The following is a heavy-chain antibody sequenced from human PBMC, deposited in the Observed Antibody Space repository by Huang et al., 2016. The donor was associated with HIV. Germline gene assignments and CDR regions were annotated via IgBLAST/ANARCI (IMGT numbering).Heavy chain of an antibody. CDR3: ARDYYDSRGYDIHAVVDY. D-gene: IGHD3-22*01. CDR1: GYTFTRYA. J-gene: IGHJ4*02. CDR2: INTNTGNP. Sequence: QVQLVQSGSELRKPGASVKVSCQASGYTFTRYAMNWVRQAPGQGLEWMGWINTNTGNPTYAQAFTGRFVLSLDTPVSTAYLQISSLEAEDTAVYYCARDYYDSRGYDIHAVVDYWGQGTLVTVSS. V-gene: IGHV7-4-1*02.